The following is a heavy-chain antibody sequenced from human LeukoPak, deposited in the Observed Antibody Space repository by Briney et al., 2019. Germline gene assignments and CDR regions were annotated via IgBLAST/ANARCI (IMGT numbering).Heavy chain of an antibody. V-gene: IGHV4-4*02. Sequence: PSETLSLTCGVSGGSISGTNWWTWVRQPPGKGLEWIGEVHLDGRTNYNPSLKRRLIMSVDLPENHISLKLTSVTAADTAVYYCAREGGFYRPLDYSGQGTLVTVSS. J-gene: IGHJ4*02. CDR1: GGSISGTNW. CDR2: VHLDGRT. D-gene: IGHD3-3*01. CDR3: AREGGFYRPLDY.